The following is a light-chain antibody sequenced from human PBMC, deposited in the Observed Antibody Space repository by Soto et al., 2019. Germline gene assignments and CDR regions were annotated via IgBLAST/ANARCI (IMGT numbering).Light chain of an antibody. CDR2: EVN. V-gene: IGLV2-14*01. CDR3: CSYAGRSTVI. Sequence: QSALTQPASLSGSPGQSITISCTGTSSDIGAYDYVSWFQQHPGKAPKLMISEVNNRPSGVSNRFSGSKSGNTASLAISGLQAEDEADYHCCSYAGRSTVICGGGTKLTVL. J-gene: IGLJ2*01. CDR1: SSDIGAYDY.